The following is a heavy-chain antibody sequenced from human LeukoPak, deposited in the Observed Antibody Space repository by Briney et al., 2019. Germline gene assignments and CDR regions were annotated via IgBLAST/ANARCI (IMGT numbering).Heavy chain of an antibody. J-gene: IGHJ4*02. D-gene: IGHD5-18*01. CDR3: ARETAMVLDY. CDR1: GGSINNHI. CDR2: ISYSGSA. Sequence: PSETLSLTRSVSGGSINNHIWSWIRRPPGKGLEWIGYISYSGSANYNPSLKSRVTISVDTSKNQFSLKVTSVTAADTAVYYCARETAMVLDYWGQGTLVTVSS. V-gene: IGHV4-59*11.